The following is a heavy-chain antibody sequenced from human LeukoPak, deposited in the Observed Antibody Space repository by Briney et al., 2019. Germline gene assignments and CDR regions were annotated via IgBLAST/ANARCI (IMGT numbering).Heavy chain of an antibody. CDR2: ISSSSSYI. Sequence: GGSLRLSCAASGFTFSSYGMHWVRQAPGKGLEWVSSISSSSSYIYYADSVKGRFTISRDNAKNSLYLQMNSLRAEDTAVYYCARDVVVVTADAFDIWGQGTMVTVSS. CDR1: GFTFSSYG. J-gene: IGHJ3*02. D-gene: IGHD2-21*02. CDR3: ARDVVVVTADAFDI. V-gene: IGHV3-21*01.